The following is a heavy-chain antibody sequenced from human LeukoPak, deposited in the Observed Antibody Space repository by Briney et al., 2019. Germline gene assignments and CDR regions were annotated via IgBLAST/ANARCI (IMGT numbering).Heavy chain of an antibody. Sequence: SQTLSLTCAISGDSVSSNIAAWNWIGQSPLRGLEWLGRTYYRSKWYNDYAVSVRSRITINPDTSKNQFSLQLNSVTPEDTAVYYCAREKGSGWGTFDYWGQGTLVTVSS. D-gene: IGHD6-19*01. CDR2: TYYRSKWYN. CDR1: GDSVSSNIAA. V-gene: IGHV6-1*01. CDR3: AREKGSGWGTFDY. J-gene: IGHJ4*02.